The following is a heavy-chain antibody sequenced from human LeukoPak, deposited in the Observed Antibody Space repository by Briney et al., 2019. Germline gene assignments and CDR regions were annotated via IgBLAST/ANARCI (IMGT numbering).Heavy chain of an antibody. CDR3: ARDYSSGWRVLGY. D-gene: IGHD6-19*01. CDR1: GGSISSSSYY. V-gene: IGHV4-39*07. Sequence: SETLPLTCTVSGGSISSSSYYWGWIRQPPGKGLEWIGSIYYSGSTYYNPSLKSRVTISVDTSKNQFSLKLSSVTAADTAVYYCARDYSSGWRVLGYWGQGTLVTVSS. J-gene: IGHJ4*02. CDR2: IYYSGST.